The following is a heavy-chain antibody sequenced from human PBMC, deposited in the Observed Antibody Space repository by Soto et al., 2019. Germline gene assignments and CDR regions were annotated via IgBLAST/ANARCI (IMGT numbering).Heavy chain of an antibody. CDR2: INAGNGTA. J-gene: IGHJ4*02. Sequence: GASVKVSCKASGYTFTVYAMHWVRQAPGQRLEWMGWINAGNGTANYAQKFQGRVTITADESTSTAYMELSSLRSEDTAVYYCARDQPHSSGKFDYWGQGTLVTVSS. V-gene: IGHV1-3*01. CDR3: ARDQPHSSGKFDY. D-gene: IGHD3-22*01. CDR1: GYTFTVYA.